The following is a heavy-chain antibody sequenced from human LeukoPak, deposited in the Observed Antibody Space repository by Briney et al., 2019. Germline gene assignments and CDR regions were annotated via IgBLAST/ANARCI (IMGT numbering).Heavy chain of an antibody. CDR1: GGSISSSSYY. CDR3: ARRRRGSGSYVIYYFDY. Sequence: IPSETLSLTCTVSGGSISSSSYYWGWIRQPPGKGLEWIGSIYYSGSTYYNPSLKSRVTISVDTSKNQFSLKLSSVTAADTAVYYCARRRRGSGSYVIYYFDYWGQGTLVTVSS. V-gene: IGHV4-39*07. J-gene: IGHJ4*02. D-gene: IGHD3-10*01. CDR2: IYYSGST.